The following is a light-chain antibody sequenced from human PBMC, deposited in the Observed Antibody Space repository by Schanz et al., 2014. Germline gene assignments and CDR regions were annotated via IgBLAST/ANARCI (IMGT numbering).Light chain of an antibody. V-gene: IGLV2-8*01. CDR1: SSDVGGYND. J-gene: IGLJ3*02. CDR3: CSYAGSSTSWV. Sequence: QSALTQPPSASGSPGQSITISCTGTSSDVGGYNDVSWYQQHPGKAPKLMIYDVTKRPSGVPDRFSGSKSANTASLTISGRQAEDEADYYCCSYAGSSTSWVFGGGTKLTVL. CDR2: DVT.